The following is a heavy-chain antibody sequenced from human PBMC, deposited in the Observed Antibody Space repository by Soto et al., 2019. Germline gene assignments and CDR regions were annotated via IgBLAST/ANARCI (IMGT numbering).Heavy chain of an antibody. CDR1: GFTFSSYA. CDR2: ISGSDGRT. Sequence: EVQLLESGGGLVRPGGSLRLSCAASGFTFSSYAMSWVRHAPGKGLEWVSTISGSDGRTYSTDSVKGRFNISRDNSRNTAYLQMNSLRVEDTAVYYCAKGVSQYTPLALFDYWGRGTLVTVSS. J-gene: IGHJ4*02. CDR3: AKGVSQYTPLALFDY. V-gene: IGHV3-23*01. D-gene: IGHD5-18*01.